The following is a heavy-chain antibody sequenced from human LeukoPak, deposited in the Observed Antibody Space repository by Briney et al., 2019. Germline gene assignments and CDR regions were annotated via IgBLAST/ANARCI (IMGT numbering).Heavy chain of an antibody. V-gene: IGHV4-38-2*02. Sequence: PSETLSLTCTVSDYSINSGYYWDWIRQPPGKGLEWIGSIYHSGSTYYNPSLKSRVNISVDTSKNQSSLKLSSVTAADTAVYYCARVFWSGYSYFDYWGQGTLVTVSS. CDR1: DYSINSGYY. CDR3: ARVFWSGYSYFDY. J-gene: IGHJ4*02. CDR2: IYHSGST. D-gene: IGHD3-3*01.